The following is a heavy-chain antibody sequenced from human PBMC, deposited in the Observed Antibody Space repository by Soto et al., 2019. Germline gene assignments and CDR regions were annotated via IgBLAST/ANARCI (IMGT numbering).Heavy chain of an antibody. J-gene: IGHJ4*02. V-gene: IGHV3-72*01. CDR1: GFTFSDHY. Sequence: GGSLRLSCAASGFTFSDHYMDWVRQAPGKGLEWVGRTRNKANSYTTGYAASVKGRFTISRDDSKNSLYLQMNSLKTEDTAVYYCTRAPLGSYFFEYWGQGT. CDR3: TRAPLGSYFFEY. CDR2: TRNKANSYTT.